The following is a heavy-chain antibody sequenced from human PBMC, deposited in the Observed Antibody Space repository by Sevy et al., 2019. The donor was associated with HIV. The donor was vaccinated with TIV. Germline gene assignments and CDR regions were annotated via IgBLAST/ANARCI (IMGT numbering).Heavy chain of an antibody. J-gene: IGHJ1*01. CDR3: ALGGLRYFDWLSRGEYFQH. CDR1: GFTFDDYA. CDR2: ISWNSGSI. Sequence: GGSLRLSCAASGFTFDDYAMHWVRQAPGKGLEWVSGISWNSGSIGYADSVKGRFTISRDNAKNSLYLQMNSLRAEDTALYYCALGGLRYFDWLSRGEYFQHWGQGTLVTVSS. D-gene: IGHD3-9*01. V-gene: IGHV3-9*01.